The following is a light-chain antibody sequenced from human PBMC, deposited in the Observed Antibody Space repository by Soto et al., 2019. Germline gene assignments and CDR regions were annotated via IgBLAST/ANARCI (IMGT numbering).Light chain of an antibody. CDR2: GAS. CDR3: QQYNNWPPIT. CDR1: QSVSSN. J-gene: IGKJ5*01. Sequence: ELVMKQSPATLSVSRGERAPRSCRASQSVSSNLAWYQQKPGQAPRLLIYGASTRATGIPARFSGSGSGTEFTLTISSLQSEDFAVYYCQQYNNWPPITFGQGTRLEIK. V-gene: IGKV3-15*01.